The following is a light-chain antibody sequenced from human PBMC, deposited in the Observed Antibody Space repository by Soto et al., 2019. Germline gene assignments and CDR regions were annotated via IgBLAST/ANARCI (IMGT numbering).Light chain of an antibody. CDR1: SSDVGSYNL. J-gene: IGLJ1*01. CDR2: EGS. Sequence: QSALTQPASVSGPPGQSITISCTGTSSDVGSYNLVSWYQQHPGKAPKLMIYEGSKRPSGVSNHFSGSKSGNTASLTISGLQAEDEADYYCCSYAGSSTPYVFGTGTKVTVL. CDR3: CSYAGSSTPYV. V-gene: IGLV2-23*01.